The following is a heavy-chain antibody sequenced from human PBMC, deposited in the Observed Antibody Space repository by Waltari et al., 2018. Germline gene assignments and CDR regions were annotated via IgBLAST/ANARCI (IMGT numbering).Heavy chain of an antibody. J-gene: IGHJ5*01. CDR3: ARMKNNRESAATWYPPSFDS. CDR2: IYTTGTP. D-gene: IGHD3-10*01. V-gene: IGHV4-4*07. Sequence: QVHLQESGPGLVKSSETLSLTCSVSGDSISSSYWSWIRPSAAQGLEWIGRIYTTGTPNSSPSLTSRVTMSIDTSKNLLSLNLRSVTAADTGIYYCARMKNNRESAATWYPPSFDSWGQGILVTISS. CDR1: GDSISSSY.